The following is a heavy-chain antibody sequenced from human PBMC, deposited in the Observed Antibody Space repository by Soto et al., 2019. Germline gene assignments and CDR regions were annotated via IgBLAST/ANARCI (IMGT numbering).Heavy chain of an antibody. J-gene: IGHJ3*02. Sequence: GGSLRLSCRTSGLTFRTYLMSWVRQAPGKGLEWVANIKTDGSEEYYADSVEGRFTISRDNTKNSLYLQMNSLRAEDTAVYYCAREGEDYGGNSDAFDIWGQGTMVTVSS. V-gene: IGHV3-7*03. CDR1: GLTFRTYL. CDR3: AREGEDYGGNSDAFDI. D-gene: IGHD4-17*01. CDR2: IKTDGSEE.